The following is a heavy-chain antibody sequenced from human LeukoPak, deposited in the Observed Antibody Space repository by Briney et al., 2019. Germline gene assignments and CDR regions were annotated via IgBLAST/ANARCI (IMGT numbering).Heavy chain of an antibody. CDR1: TYSISSGYY. J-gene: IGHJ6*03. Sequence: SETLSLTCAVSTYSISSGYYWGWIRQPPGKGLEWIGSIYHSGSTYYNPSLKSRVTMSVDTSNNQFSLKLNSVTAADTAVYYCARAVSSGTNHVGYYYHYMDVWGKGTTVTVSS. CDR2: IYHSGST. V-gene: IGHV4-38-2*01. CDR3: ARAVSSGTNHVGYYYHYMDV. D-gene: IGHD3-22*01.